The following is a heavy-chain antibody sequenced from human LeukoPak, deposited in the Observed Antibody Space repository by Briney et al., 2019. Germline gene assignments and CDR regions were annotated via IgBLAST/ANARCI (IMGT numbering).Heavy chain of an antibody. J-gene: IGHJ6*03. V-gene: IGHV4-59*11. CDR1: GGSINSHY. CDR3: ARGGVPAAIGGNYYYYYYMDV. Sequence: PSETLSLTCSVSGGSINSHYWSWIRQPPGKRLEWIGYIFNTGNTNYNPSLASRVTISVDTSKNQFSLKLSSVTAADTAVYYCARGGVPAAIGGNYYYYYYMDVWGKGTTVTVSS. CDR2: IFNTGNT. D-gene: IGHD2-2*02.